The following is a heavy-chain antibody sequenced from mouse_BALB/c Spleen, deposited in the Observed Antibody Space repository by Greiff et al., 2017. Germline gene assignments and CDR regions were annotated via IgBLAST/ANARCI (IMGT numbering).Heavy chain of an antibody. J-gene: IGHJ1*01. CDR2: IWAGGST. V-gene: IGHV2-9*02. CDR3: ARENSRYFDV. Sequence: VKLVESGPGLVAPSQSLSITCTVSGFSLTSYGVHWVRQPPGKGLEWLGVIWAGGSTNYNSALMSRLSISKDNSKSQVFLKMNSLQTDDTAMYYCARENSRYFDVWGAGTTVTVSS. CDR1: GFSLTSYG.